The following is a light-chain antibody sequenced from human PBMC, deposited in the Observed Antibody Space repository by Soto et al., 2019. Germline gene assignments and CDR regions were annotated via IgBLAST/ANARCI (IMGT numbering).Light chain of an antibody. CDR1: QSISRN. CDR2: AAS. Sequence: ELVMTQSPATLSVSPGERATLSCRASQSISRNLAWYQQKPGQAPSLLIYAASTRATGLPARFSGSGSGTEFTLTISSLQSEDFAVYSCQQYNNWPLTFGQGTKVEVK. CDR3: QQYNNWPLT. V-gene: IGKV3-15*01. J-gene: IGKJ1*01.